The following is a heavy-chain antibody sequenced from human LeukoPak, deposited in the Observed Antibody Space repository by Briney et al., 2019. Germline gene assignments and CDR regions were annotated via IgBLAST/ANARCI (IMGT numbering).Heavy chain of an antibody. Sequence: SETLSLTCAVSGGSISSGGHSWSWIRQPPGKGLEWIGYIYHSGSTYYNPSLKSRVTISVDRSMNQFSLKLSSVTAADTAVYYCARGTYYYDSSGYYFDYWGQGTLVTVSS. V-gene: IGHV4-30-2*01. CDR3: ARGTYYYDSSGYYFDY. D-gene: IGHD3-22*01. J-gene: IGHJ4*02. CDR1: GGSISSGGHS. CDR2: IYHSGST.